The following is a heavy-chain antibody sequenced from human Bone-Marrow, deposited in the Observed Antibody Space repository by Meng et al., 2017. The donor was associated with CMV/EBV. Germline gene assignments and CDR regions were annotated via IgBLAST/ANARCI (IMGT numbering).Heavy chain of an antibody. CDR3: AREYYDSSSYHPLDY. V-gene: IGHV3-30*02. CDR1: GFTFSSYG. D-gene: IGHD3-22*01. CDR2: IRYDGSNK. Sequence: GESLKISCAASGFTFSSYGMHWVRQAPGKGLEWVAFIRYDGSNKYYADSVKGRFTISRDNSKNTLYLQMNSLRAEDTAVYYCAREYYDSSSYHPLDYWGQGTLVTVSS. J-gene: IGHJ4*02.